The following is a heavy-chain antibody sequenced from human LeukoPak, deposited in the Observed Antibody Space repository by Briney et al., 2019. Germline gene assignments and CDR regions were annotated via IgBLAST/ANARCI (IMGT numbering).Heavy chain of an antibody. CDR1: GFTFSSYA. J-gene: IGHJ4*02. CDR3: AKSSGYSSSWPFDY. Sequence: GGSLRLSCAASGFTFSSYAMSWVRQAPGKGLEWVSAISGSGGSTYYTDSVKGRFTISRDNSKNTLYLQMNSLRAEDTAVYYCAKSSGYSSSWPFDYWGQGTLVTVSS. D-gene: IGHD6-13*01. V-gene: IGHV3-23*01. CDR2: ISGSGGST.